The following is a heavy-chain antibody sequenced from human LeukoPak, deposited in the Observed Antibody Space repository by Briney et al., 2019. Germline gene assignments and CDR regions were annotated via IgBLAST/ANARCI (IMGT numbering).Heavy chain of an antibody. CDR1: GFTLRSFS. J-gene: IGHJ4*02. Sequence: GGSLRLSCEASGFTLRSFSMGWVRQAPGQGLEWVAHIKEDETEKYYMDSVRGRFTISRDNAKNSLYLQMNSLGAEDTAIYFCARAYTYARHWGQGTLVTVSS. CDR2: IKEDETEK. CDR3: ARAYTYARH. D-gene: IGHD5-18*01. V-gene: IGHV3-7*01.